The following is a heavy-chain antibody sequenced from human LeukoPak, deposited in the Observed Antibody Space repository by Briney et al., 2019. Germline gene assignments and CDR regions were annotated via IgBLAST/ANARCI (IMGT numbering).Heavy chain of an antibody. CDR2: INHSGST. V-gene: IGHV4-34*01. CDR1: GGSFSGYY. Sequence: PSETLSLTCAVYGGSFSGYYWSWTRQPPGKGLEWIGEINHSGSTNYNPSLKSRVTISVDTSKNQFSLKLSSVTAADTAVYYCARGRLPDFGVVIAPYYYYYYMDVWGKGTTVTVSS. D-gene: IGHD3-3*01. J-gene: IGHJ6*03. CDR3: ARGRLPDFGVVIAPYYYYYYMDV.